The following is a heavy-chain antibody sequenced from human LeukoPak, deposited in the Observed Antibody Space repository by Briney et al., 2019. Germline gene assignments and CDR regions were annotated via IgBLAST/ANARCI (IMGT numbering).Heavy chain of an antibody. CDR1: GYTFSSFG. V-gene: IGHV1-18*04. J-gene: IGHJ5*02. CDR2: ISVYNDNT. CDR3: ARDRAGPLTALIRGHIKEIP. Sequence: GASVKVSCKASGYTFSSFGISWVRQAPGQGLEWMGWISVYNDNTHFAQKFQGRVTMTADTSTSTAYMELGNLRADDTAMYYCARDRAGPLTALIRGHIKEIPWGQGTLVTVSS. D-gene: IGHD3-10*01.